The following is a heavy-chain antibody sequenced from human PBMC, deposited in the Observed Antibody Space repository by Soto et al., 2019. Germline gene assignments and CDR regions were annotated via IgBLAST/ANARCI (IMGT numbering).Heavy chain of an antibody. CDR2: IYSGGST. CDR3: ARGRSSWYEENYYYYGMDV. Sequence: EVQLVETGGGLIQPGGSLRLSCAASGFTVSSNYMSWVRQAPGKGLEWVSVIYSGGSTYYAVSVKGRFTISRDNSKNTLYLQMNSLRAEDTAVYYCARGRSSWYEENYYYYGMDVWGQGTTVTVSS. CDR1: GFTVSSNY. V-gene: IGHV3-53*02. J-gene: IGHJ6*02. D-gene: IGHD6-13*01.